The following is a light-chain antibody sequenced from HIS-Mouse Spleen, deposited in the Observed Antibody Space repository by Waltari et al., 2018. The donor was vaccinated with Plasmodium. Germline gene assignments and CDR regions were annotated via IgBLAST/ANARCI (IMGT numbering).Light chain of an antibody. V-gene: IGLV3-25*03. CDR3: QSADSSGTYRV. CDR1: ALPKQY. Sequence: SYELTQPPSVSVSPGQTARITCSGDALPKQYAYWYQQKPGQAPVLVIYKESGRPSGIPGRFSGSSSGKTVTVTISGVQAEDEADYYCQSADSSGTYRVFGGGTKLTVL. J-gene: IGLJ2*01. CDR2: KES.